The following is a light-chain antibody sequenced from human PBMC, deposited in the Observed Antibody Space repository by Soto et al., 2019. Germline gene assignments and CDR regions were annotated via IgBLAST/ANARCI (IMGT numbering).Light chain of an antibody. CDR3: CSYAGSSSVV. V-gene: IGLV2-23*01. CDR1: SSDVGSYNL. CDR2: EGS. Sequence: QSALTQPASVSGSPGQSITISCTGTSSDVGSYNLVSWYQQHPGKAPQLMIYEGSKRPSGVSNRFSGSKSGNTASLTISGLQAEDEADYYCCSYAGSSSVVFGGGTPLTVL. J-gene: IGLJ2*01.